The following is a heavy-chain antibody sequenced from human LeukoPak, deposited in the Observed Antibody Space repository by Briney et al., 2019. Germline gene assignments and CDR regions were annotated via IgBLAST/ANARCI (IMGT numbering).Heavy chain of an antibody. CDR3: ASFDFWSGSNNFDI. Sequence: SENLSLNCAVYGGSFSGYSWSWLRQPPGKGLEWIGEINHSGSTNYNPSLKSRVTISVDTSKNQFSLKLSSVTAADTAVYYCASFDFWSGSNNFDIWGQGTMVTVSS. CDR1: GGSFSGYS. J-gene: IGHJ3*02. D-gene: IGHD3-3*01. V-gene: IGHV4-34*01. CDR2: INHSGST.